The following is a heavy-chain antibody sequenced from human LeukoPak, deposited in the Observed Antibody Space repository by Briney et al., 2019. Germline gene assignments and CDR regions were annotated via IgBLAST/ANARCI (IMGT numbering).Heavy chain of an antibody. CDR2: ISSSSTHT. CDR3: ARDAGSLGRDPDYYYYMDV. V-gene: IGHV3-21*01. Sequence: PGGSLRLSCAASGFTFSSYEMNWVRQAPGKGLEWVSSISSSSTHTFYADSVKGRFTISRDNANNALYLLMNSLRAEDAAVYYCARDAGSLGRDPDYYYYMDVWGKGTTVTVS. J-gene: IGHJ6*03. CDR1: GFTFSSYE. D-gene: IGHD3/OR15-3a*01.